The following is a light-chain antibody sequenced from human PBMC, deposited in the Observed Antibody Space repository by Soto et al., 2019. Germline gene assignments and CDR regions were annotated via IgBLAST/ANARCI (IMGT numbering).Light chain of an antibody. J-gene: IGKJ1*01. CDR2: AAS. CDR1: QSVSSNY. CDR3: QQYGYSPWT. V-gene: IGKV3-20*01. Sequence: EIVMTQSPDTLSVSPGERATLSCMAGQSVSSNYLAWYQQKPGQAPRLLIYAASSRATGIPDRFSGSGSGTDFTLTIDGLEPEDFVVYYCQQYGYSPWTFGQGTKVDIK.